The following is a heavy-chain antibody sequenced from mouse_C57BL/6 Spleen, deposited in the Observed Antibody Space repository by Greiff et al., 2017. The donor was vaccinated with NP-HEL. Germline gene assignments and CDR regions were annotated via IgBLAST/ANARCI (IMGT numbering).Heavy chain of an antibody. V-gene: IGHV5-4*01. Sequence: EVKLVESGGGLVKPGGSLKLSCAASGFTFSSYAMSWVRQTPEKRLEWVATISDGGSYTYYPDNVKGRFTISRDNAKKNLYLQMSHLKSEDTAMYYCARDRWSPFAMDYWGKGTSVTVAS. CDR3: ARDRWSPFAMDY. D-gene: IGHD2-3*01. J-gene: IGHJ4*01. CDR1: GFTFSSYA. CDR2: ISDGGSYT.